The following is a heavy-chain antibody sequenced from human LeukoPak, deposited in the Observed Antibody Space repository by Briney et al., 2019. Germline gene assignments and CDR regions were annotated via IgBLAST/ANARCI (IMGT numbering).Heavy chain of an antibody. CDR3: ASLSPAVLLWFGEFPSDYYYYGMDV. V-gene: IGHV1-3*01. Sequence: GASVKVSCKASGYTFTSYAMHWVRQAPGQRLEWMGWINAGNGNKKYSQKFQGRVTITRDTSASTAYMELSSLRSEDTAVYYCASLSPAVLLWFGEFPSDYYYYGMDVWGQGTTVTVSS. J-gene: IGHJ6*02. CDR1: GYTFTSYA. CDR2: INAGNGNK. D-gene: IGHD3-10*01.